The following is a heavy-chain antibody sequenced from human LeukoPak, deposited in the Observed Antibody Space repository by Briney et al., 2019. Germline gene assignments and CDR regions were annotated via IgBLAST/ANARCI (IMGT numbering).Heavy chain of an antibody. D-gene: IGHD4-11*01. CDR1: GGSFSGYY. Sequence: ASETLSLTCAVYGGSFSGYYWSWIRQPPGKGLEWIGEINHSGSTNYNPSLKSRVTISVDTSKNQFSLKLSSVTAADTAVYYWARGLINSRKDYYYYYYMDVWGKGTTVTVSS. CDR2: INHSGST. V-gene: IGHV4-34*01. J-gene: IGHJ6*03. CDR3: ARGLINSRKDYYYYYYMDV.